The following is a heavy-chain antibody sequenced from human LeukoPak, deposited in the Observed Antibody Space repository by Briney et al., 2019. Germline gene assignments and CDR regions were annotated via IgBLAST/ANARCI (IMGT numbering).Heavy chain of an antibody. CDR3: ARADYDSSGYYYLDY. Sequence: GKSLKISCKGSGYSFTSYWVAWVRQMPGKGLERMGIIYPGDSDTRYSPSFQGQVTISADKSISTAYLQWSSLKASDTAMYYCARADYDSSGYYYLDYWGQGTLVTVSS. J-gene: IGHJ4*02. CDR2: IYPGDSDT. D-gene: IGHD3-22*01. V-gene: IGHV5-51*01. CDR1: GYSFTSYW.